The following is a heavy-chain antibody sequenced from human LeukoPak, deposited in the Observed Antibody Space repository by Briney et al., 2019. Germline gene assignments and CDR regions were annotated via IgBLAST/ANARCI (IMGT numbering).Heavy chain of an antibody. CDR2: INSDGSST. Sequence: AGSLPHTRAASGFTFSSYWMHWVRQAPGKGLVWVSRINSDGSSTSYADSVKGRFTISRDNAKNTLYMQMNSLRVEDTAVYYCARARPHVYYYDTSGSQDYWFDYYWDRG. V-gene: IGHV3-74*01. J-gene: IGHJ4*02. CDR3: ARARPHVYYYDTSGSQDYWFDYY. CDR1: GFTFSSYW. D-gene: IGHD3-22*01.